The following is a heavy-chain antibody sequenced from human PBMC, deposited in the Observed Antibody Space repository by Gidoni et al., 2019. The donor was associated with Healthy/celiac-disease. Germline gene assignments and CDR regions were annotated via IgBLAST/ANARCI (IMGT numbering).Heavy chain of an antibody. Sequence: QVQLVESVGGLVKPGGSLRLSCAASGFTFRDYYMSWIRQAPGKGLEWVSYISSSSSYTNYADAVKGRFTISRDNAKNSLYLQMNSLRAEDTAVYYCARKGGSSSAGAFDYWGQGTLVTVSS. CDR3: ARKGGSSSAGAFDY. CDR2: ISSSSSYT. D-gene: IGHD6-6*01. V-gene: IGHV3-11*06. J-gene: IGHJ4*02. CDR1: GFTFRDYY.